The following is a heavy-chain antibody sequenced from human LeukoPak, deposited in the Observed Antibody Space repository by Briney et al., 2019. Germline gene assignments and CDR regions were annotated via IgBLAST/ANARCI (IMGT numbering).Heavy chain of an antibody. D-gene: IGHD4-17*01. Sequence: SVKVSCKASGGTFSSYAISWVRQAPGQGLEWMGRIIPILGIANYAQKFQGRVTITADKSTSTAYMELSSLRSEDTAVYYCARVPDDYGDYGYYYYGMDVWGQGTTVTVSS. CDR1: GGTFSSYA. CDR2: IIPILGIA. J-gene: IGHJ6*02. V-gene: IGHV1-69*04. CDR3: ARVPDDYGDYGYYYYGMDV.